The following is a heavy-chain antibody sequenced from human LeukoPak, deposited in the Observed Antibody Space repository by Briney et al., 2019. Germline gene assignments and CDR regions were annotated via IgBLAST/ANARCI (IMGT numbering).Heavy chain of an antibody. CDR2: IYYSGNT. D-gene: IGHD1-7*01. Sequence: SETLSLTCTVSGGSISSGTSYWGWIRQPPGKGLEWIASIYYSGNTYYNPSLKSRVTISVDTSKNQFSLKLSSVTAADTALYYCARGERNYNWNFVGTWGRGTLVTVSS. V-gene: IGHV4-39*01. CDR1: GGSISSGTSY. J-gene: IGHJ5*02. CDR3: ARGERNYNWNFVGT.